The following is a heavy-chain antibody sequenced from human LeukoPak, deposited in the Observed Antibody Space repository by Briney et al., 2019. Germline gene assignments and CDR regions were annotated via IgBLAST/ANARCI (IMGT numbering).Heavy chain of an antibody. V-gene: IGHV4-39*07. CDR1: GGSISSSSNY. D-gene: IGHD6-19*01. J-gene: IGHJ4*02. CDR3: ARDLLLGYSSLFDY. CDR2: IYYSGST. Sequence: SETLSLTCTVSGGSISSSSNYWGWIRQPPGKGLEWIGSIYYSGSTYYNPSLKSRVTISVDTSKNQFSLKLSSVTAADTAVYYCARDLLLGYSSLFDYWGQGTLVTVSS.